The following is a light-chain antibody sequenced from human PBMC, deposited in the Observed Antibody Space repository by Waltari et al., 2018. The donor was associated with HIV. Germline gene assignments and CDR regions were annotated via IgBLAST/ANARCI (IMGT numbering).Light chain of an antibody. Sequence: EIVLKQSPATLSLSPGERATHSCRASHSVSSYLARYQQKPGQAPRLLIYDASNRATGIPARFSGSGSGTDFTLTISSLEPEDFAVYYCQQRSNWRVTFGQGTRLEIK. V-gene: IGKV3-11*01. CDR1: HSVSSY. J-gene: IGKJ5*01. CDR2: DAS. CDR3: QQRSNWRVT.